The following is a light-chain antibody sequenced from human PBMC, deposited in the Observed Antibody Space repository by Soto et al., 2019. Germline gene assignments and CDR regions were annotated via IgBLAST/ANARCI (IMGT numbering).Light chain of an antibody. J-gene: IGKJ4*01. CDR2: AAS. Sequence: DIQMTQSPSSLSASVGDRVTITCRASQGISNCLAWYQQKPGKVPKLLIYAASNLQTGVPSRFSGSVSGTEFTLTISSLQPEDVATYYCQQYNSYPLTFGGGTKVEI. CDR1: QGISNC. CDR3: QQYNSYPLT. V-gene: IGKV1-27*01.